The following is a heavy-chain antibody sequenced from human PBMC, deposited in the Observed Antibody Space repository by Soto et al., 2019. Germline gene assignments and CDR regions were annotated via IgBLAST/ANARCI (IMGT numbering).Heavy chain of an antibody. V-gene: IGHV3-9*01. CDR3: AKSLHGDYARAPYYFDY. CDR1: GFTFDDFA. Sequence: EVQLVESGGGLVQPGRSLRLSCAVSGFTFDDFAMHWVRQAPGKGLEWVSGISWNSGNIGYADSVKGRFTISRDNAENSLYLQMNSLRAEDTALYYCAKSLHGDYARAPYYFDYWGQGTLVTVSS. J-gene: IGHJ4*02. CDR2: ISWNSGNI. D-gene: IGHD4-17*01.